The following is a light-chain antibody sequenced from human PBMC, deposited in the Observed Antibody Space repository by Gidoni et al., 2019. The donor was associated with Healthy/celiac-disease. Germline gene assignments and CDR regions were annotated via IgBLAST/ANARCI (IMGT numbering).Light chain of an antibody. CDR3: QSYDSSLSGPVV. CDR1: SSNLGAGYD. V-gene: IGLV1-40*01. CDR2: GSS. J-gene: IGLJ2*01. Sequence: QSALTQPPSVSGAPGHRVTISCTRSSSNLGAGYDVPWYQQLPGTAPKLLIYGSSNRPSGVPDRFSGSKSGTSASLAITGLQAEDEADYYCQSYDSSLSGPVVFGGGTKLTVL.